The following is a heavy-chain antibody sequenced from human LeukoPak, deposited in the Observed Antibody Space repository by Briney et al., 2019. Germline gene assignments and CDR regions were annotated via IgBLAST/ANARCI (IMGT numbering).Heavy chain of an antibody. CDR2: TYSDGNT. J-gene: IGHJ3*02. D-gene: IGHD1-14*01. V-gene: IGHV3-53*01. CDR3: VRKNQDFNAAFDI. CDR1: GFTVSNNY. Sequence: GGSLGLSCAASGFTVSNNYMSWVRQAPGKGLEWVSITYSDGNTNYAVSVKGRFTIPSDTSQNTLSLQMNSLRAEDTAVYYCVRKNQDFNAAFDIWGQGTVVTVSS.